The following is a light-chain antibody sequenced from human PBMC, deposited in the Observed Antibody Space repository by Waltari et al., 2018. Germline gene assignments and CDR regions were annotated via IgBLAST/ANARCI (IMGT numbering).Light chain of an antibody. J-gene: IGKJ1*01. CDR2: GAS. CDR3: QQYGSSPRT. Sequence: EIVLTQSPGTLSLSPGERATLSCRATQRVSSNYLAWYQQNPGQAPRLLIYGASSRATGIPDRFSGSGSGTDFTLTISRLEPEDSAVYYCQQYGSSPRTFGQGTKVEIK. CDR1: QRVSSNY. V-gene: IGKV3-20*01.